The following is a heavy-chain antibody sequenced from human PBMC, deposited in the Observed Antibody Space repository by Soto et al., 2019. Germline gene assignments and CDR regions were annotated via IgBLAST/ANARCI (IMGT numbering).Heavy chain of an antibody. D-gene: IGHD1-26*01. Sequence: SETLSLTCTVSGGSISSYYWSWIRQPPGKGLEWIGYIYYSGSTDYNPSLKSRVTISVDTSKNQFSLKLSSVTAADTAVYYCARRGGKMGATALGYWGQRTLVTVSS. CDR3: ARRGGKMGATALGY. J-gene: IGHJ4*02. CDR2: IYYSGST. V-gene: IGHV4-59*08. CDR1: GGSISSYY.